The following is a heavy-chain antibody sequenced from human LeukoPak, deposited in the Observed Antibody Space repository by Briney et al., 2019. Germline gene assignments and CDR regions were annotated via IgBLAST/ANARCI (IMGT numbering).Heavy chain of an antibody. V-gene: IGHV3-21*01. J-gene: IGHJ6*03. CDR2: ISSTGSYM. D-gene: IGHD3-10*01. Sequence: GGSLRLSCAASGFTFSRYSMNWVRQAPGKGLEWVSSISSTGSYMYYADSVKGRHTISRDNAKNSLYLQMNSLRAEDTAVYYCARSVTMVRGVLFDYMDVWGKGTTVTISS. CDR1: GFTFSRYS. CDR3: ARSVTMVRGVLFDYMDV.